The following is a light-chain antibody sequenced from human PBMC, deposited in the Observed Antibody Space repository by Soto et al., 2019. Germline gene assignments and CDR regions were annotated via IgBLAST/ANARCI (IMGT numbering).Light chain of an antibody. Sequence: EIVLTQSPATLSLSPGERATLSCRASQSVSSNNLAWYQQRPGQAPRLLIHDASHRAAGIPARFSGSGFGTDFTLTISSLEPEDAAVYYCQQRSNWPPITFGQGTRREIK. J-gene: IGKJ5*01. CDR1: QSVSSN. CDR2: DAS. CDR3: QQRSNWPPIT. V-gene: IGKV3-11*01.